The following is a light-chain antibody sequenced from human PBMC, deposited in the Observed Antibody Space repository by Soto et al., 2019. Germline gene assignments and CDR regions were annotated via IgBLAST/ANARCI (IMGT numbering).Light chain of an antibody. Sequence: EIVLTQSPGTLSLSPGERATLSCRASQSVRSGYLAWYQQTPGQAPRLLIYGASSRATGIPYRFSGSGSGTDFTLTIIRLEPEDFAVYYCQQYGSSPRTFGQGTKVDIK. CDR3: QQYGSSPRT. J-gene: IGKJ1*01. V-gene: IGKV3-20*01. CDR1: QSVRSGY. CDR2: GAS.